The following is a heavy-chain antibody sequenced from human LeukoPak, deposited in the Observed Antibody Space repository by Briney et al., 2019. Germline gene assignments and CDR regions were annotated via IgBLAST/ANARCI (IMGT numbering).Heavy chain of an antibody. CDR3: AKGFERARASTYYYDSSGYPRIFDI. CDR2: ISGSGGST. J-gene: IGHJ3*02. CDR1: RLTFSSYA. Sequence: GGSLRLSCAASRLTFSSYAMSWVRQAPGKGLEWVSAISGSGGSTYYADSVKGRFTISRDNSKNTLYLQMNSLRAEDTAVYYCAKGFERARASTYYYDSSGYPRIFDIWGQGTMVTVSS. V-gene: IGHV3-23*01. D-gene: IGHD3-22*01.